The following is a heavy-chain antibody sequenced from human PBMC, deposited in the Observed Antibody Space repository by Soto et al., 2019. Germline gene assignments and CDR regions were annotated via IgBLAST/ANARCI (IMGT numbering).Heavy chain of an antibody. CDR2: ISGSGGST. CDR1: GFTFGSYA. J-gene: IGHJ3*02. D-gene: IGHD2-15*01. CDR3: AKSGYCSGGSCYPDAFDI. V-gene: IGHV3-23*01. Sequence: EGQLLESGGGLVQPGGSLRLSYAASGFTFGSYAMSWVRQAPGKGREWVSAISGSGGSTYYADSVKGRFTISRDNSKNTLYLQMNSLRAEDTAVYYCAKSGYCSGGSCYPDAFDIWGQGTMVTVSS.